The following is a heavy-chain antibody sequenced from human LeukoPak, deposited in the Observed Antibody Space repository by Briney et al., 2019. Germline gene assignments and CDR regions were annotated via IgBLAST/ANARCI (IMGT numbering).Heavy chain of an antibody. D-gene: IGHD3-3*01. J-gene: IGHJ4*02. CDR1: GFTFSNFA. Sequence: PGGSLRLSCAASGFTFSNFAMHWVRQAPGKGLEWVAVISYDGSNKYYAESVKGRFTLSRDNSKNTLYLQMNSLRPEDTAVYYCAGGISPYYEFFTCGVDYWGQGTLVTVSS. V-gene: IGHV3-30*04. CDR3: AGGISPYYEFFTCGVDY. CDR2: ISYDGSNK.